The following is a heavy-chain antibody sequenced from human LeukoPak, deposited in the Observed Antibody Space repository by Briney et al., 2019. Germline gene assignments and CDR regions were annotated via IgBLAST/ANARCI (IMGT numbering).Heavy chain of an antibody. D-gene: IGHD6-13*01. CDR1: GFTFSSYA. CDR2: ISYDGSNK. Sequence: GGSLRLSCAASGFTFSSYAMHWVRQAPGRGLEWVAVISYDGSNKYYADSVKGRFTISRDNSKNTLYLQMNSLRAEDTAVYYCAGGQQLVDNWFDPWGQGTLVTVSS. J-gene: IGHJ5*02. CDR3: AGGQQLVDNWFDP. V-gene: IGHV3-30-3*01.